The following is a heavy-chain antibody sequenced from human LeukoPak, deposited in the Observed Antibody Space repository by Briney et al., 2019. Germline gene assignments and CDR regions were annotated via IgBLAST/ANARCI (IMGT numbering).Heavy chain of an antibody. CDR2: INTDGSST. CDR3: ASSITIFGVADH. V-gene: IGHV3-74*01. D-gene: IGHD3-3*01. J-gene: IGHJ5*02. CDR1: GFTFSGYW. Sequence: GGSLRLSCAASGFTFSGYWMHWVRQAPGKGLVWVSLINTDGSSTNYADSVKGRFTISRDNAKNTLYLQMNSLRAEDTAVYYCASSITIFGVADHWGQGTLVTVSS.